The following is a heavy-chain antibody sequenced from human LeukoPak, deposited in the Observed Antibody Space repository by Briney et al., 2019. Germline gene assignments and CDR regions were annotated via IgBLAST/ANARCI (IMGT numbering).Heavy chain of an antibody. CDR2: IVPRLGTA. CDR3: AGGYGSGVMSPYGLDD. D-gene: IGHD3-10*01. Sequence: ASVKVSCKASGVTFSDYPISWVRQAPGQGPEWMGGIVPRLGTADYAQQSQGRGTITADMSTTTAYMELSSMRSDDTAIYYCAGGYGSGVMSPYGLDDWGTGTTVIVSS. CDR1: GVTFSDYP. J-gene: IGHJ6*04. V-gene: IGHV1-69*10.